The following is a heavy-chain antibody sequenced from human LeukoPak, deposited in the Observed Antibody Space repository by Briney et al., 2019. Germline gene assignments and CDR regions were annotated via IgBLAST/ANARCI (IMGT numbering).Heavy chain of an antibody. D-gene: IGHD4-17*01. CDR3: ATIFGDYDEAPSVPMDV. J-gene: IGHJ6*03. CDR2: INHSGST. CDR1: GGSFSGYY. V-gene: IGHV4-34*01. Sequence: SETLSLTCAVYGGSFSGYYWSWIRQPPGKGLEWIGEINHSGSTNYNPSLKRRVTISVDTSKNQFSLNLTSVTAADTAVYFCATIFGDYDEAPSVPMDVWDKGTTVTVSS.